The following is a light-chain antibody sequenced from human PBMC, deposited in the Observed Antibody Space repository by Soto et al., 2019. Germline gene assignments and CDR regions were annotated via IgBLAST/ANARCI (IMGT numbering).Light chain of an antibody. Sequence: EIVMTQSPATLSVSLGEGATLSCRASQRVSSNLAWYQQKPGQAPRLLIYGASTRATGIPARFSGSGSGTEFTLTISSLQSEDFAVYYCQQYNNWPPGTFGQGTKLEI. J-gene: IGKJ2*02. V-gene: IGKV3D-15*01. CDR3: QQYNNWPPGT. CDR2: GAS. CDR1: QRVSSN.